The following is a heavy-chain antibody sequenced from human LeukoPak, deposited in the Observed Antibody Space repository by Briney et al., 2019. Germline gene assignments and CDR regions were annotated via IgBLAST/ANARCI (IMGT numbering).Heavy chain of an antibody. CDR3: ARRYGGYGD. J-gene: IGHJ4*02. CDR2: IYYSGST. V-gene: IGHV4-39*01. D-gene: IGHD5-12*01. CDR1: GGSISSSSYY. Sequence: SETLSLTCTVSGGSISSSSYYWGWIRQPPGKGLEWIGSIYYSGSTYYNPSLESRVTISVDTSKNQFSLKLRSVTAADTAVYYCARRYGGYGDWGQGTLVTVSS.